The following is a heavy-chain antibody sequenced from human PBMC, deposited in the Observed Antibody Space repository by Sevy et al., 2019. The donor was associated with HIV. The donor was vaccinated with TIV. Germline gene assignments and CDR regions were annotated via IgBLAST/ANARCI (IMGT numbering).Heavy chain of an antibody. J-gene: IGHJ6*02. Sequence: GGSLRLSCAASGFTFDDYAMHWVRQAPGKGLEWVSGISWNGGSIGYADSVKGRFTISRDKAKNSLYLQMNSLRAEDTALYYCAKDISSSSSIRIYYYYGMDVWGQGTTVTVSS. CDR1: GFTFDDYA. CDR3: AKDISSSSSIRIYYYYGMDV. V-gene: IGHV3-9*01. CDR2: ISWNGGSI. D-gene: IGHD6-6*01.